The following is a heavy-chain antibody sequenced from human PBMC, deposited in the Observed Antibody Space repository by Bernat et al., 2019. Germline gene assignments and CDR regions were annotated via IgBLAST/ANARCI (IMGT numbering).Heavy chain of an antibody. J-gene: IGHJ3*02. CDR1: GGSISSSSYY. CDR3: ARQGKDYGDPDAFDI. D-gene: IGHD4-17*01. Sequence: QLRLQESGPGLVKPSETLSLTCTVSGGSISSSSYYWGWIRQPPGKGLEWIGSIYYSGSTYYNPSLKSRVTISVDTSKNQFSLKLSSVTAADTVVYYCARQGKDYGDPDAFDIWGQGTMVTVSS. V-gene: IGHV4-39*01. CDR2: IYYSGST.